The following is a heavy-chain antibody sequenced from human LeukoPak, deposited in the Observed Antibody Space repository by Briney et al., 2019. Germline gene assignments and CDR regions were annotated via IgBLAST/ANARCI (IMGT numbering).Heavy chain of an antibody. V-gene: IGHV3-13*04. D-gene: IGHD4-17*01. CDR1: GFTLSNYY. CDR2: IDTTGDT. CDR3: ARERRHYGDYSSFDY. Sequence: GGSLRLSCAASGFTLSNYYMHWVRQAAEKGLEWVSGIDTTGDTDYPGSVKGRFTISRENAKNVVYLQMNSLRDGDTAVYYCARERRHYGDYSSFDYWGQGALVTVSS. J-gene: IGHJ4*02.